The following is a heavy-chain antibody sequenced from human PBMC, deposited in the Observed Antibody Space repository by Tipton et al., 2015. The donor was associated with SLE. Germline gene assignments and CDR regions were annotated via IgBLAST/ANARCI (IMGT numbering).Heavy chain of an antibody. CDR1: GGSFSGYS. J-gene: IGHJ3*01. V-gene: IGHV4-34*01. CDR2: INHNGT. D-gene: IGHD3-10*01. CDR3: ARRWLGDSGAFDF. Sequence: TLSLTCAVYGGSFSGYSWCWIRQSPGTGLEWVGEINHNGTDYNPSPTTPVTISVDTSKNHSSLKLRSVTAADTAVYYCARRWLGDSGAFDFWGQGTLVTVSS.